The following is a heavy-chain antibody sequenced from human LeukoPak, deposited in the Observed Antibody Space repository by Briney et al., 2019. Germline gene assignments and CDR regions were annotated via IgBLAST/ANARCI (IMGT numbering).Heavy chain of an antibody. CDR2: ISWNSGSI. D-gene: IGHD3-22*01. V-gene: IGHV3-9*03. CDR3: AKDFGSYYYDSSGPSFDY. CDR1: GFTFDDYA. J-gene: IGHJ4*02. Sequence: SLRLSCAASGFTFDDYAMHWVRQAPGKGLEWVSGISWNSGSIGYADSVKGRFTISRDNAKNSLYLQMNSLRAEDMALYYCAKDFGSYYYDSSGPSFDYWGQGTLVTVSS.